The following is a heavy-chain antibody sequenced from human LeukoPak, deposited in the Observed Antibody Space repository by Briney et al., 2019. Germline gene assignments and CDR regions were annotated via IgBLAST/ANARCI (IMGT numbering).Heavy chain of an antibody. D-gene: IGHD2-15*01. CDR2: ISTTGGTT. V-gene: IGHV3-23*01. CDR1: GFTFSSYG. J-gene: IGHJ6*03. Sequence: PGGSLRLSCGASGFTFSSYGMHWVRQAPGRGLEWVSAISTTGGTTYYADSVRGRFTISRDNSRNTLYLQMNSLRAEDTAIYYCAKNGDRGAYCSGGTCYPYYYYYMDVWGKGTTVTISS. CDR3: AKNGDRGAYCSGGTCYPYYYYYMDV.